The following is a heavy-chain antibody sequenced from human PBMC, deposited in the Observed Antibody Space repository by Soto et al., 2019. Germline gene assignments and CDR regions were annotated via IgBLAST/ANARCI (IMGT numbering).Heavy chain of an antibody. CDR1: GYTLTNYA. D-gene: IGHD1-26*01. Sequence: ASVKVSCKDSGYTLTNYAMHWVRQAPGQRLEWMGWINAGNGNTKYSQKFQGRVTITRDTSASTAYMELSSLRSEDTAVYYCARGGSLYWYFDLWGRGTLVTVSS. CDR2: INAGNGNT. CDR3: ARGGSLYWYFDL. J-gene: IGHJ2*01. V-gene: IGHV1-3*01.